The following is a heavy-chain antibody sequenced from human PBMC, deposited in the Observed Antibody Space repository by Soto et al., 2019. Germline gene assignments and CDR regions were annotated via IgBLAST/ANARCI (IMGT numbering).Heavy chain of an antibody. D-gene: IGHD1-26*01. J-gene: IGHJ4*02. V-gene: IGHV3-23*01. CDR2: ISGNGGST. CDR1: GFTFSNYA. CDR3: AKDTSGT. Sequence: GGSLRLSCAASGFTFSNYAMVWVRQAPGKGLEWVSGISGNGGSTYYADPVKGRFTISRDNSKNTLYLQMYSLRAEDTAIYYCAKDTSGTWGEGTLVTVSS.